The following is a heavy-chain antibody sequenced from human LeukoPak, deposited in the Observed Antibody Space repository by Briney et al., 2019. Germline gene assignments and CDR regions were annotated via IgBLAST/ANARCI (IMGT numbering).Heavy chain of an antibody. J-gene: IGHJ3*02. V-gene: IGHV3-21*01. CDR2: ISSSSSYI. Sequence: NPGGSLRLSCAASGFTFSSYSMNWVRQAPGKGLEWVSSISSSSSYIYYADSVKGRFTISRDNAKNSLYLQMNSLRAEDTAVYYCARDTTRGDIVVVPTIWGWTAFDIWGQGTMVTVSS. CDR1: GFTFSSYS. CDR3: ARDTTRGDIVVVPTIWGWTAFDI. D-gene: IGHD2-2*01.